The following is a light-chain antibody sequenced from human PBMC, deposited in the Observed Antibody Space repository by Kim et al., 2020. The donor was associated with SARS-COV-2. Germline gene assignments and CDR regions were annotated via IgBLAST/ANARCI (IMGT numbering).Light chain of an antibody. CDR3: SSYTSGIAWV. J-gene: IGLJ3*02. Sequence: QSALTQPPSASGSPGQSVTISCTGTSSDVGGYNYVSWYQQHPGKAPKLMIYEVTKRPSGVPDRFSGSKFGNTASLTVSGLQAEDEADYYCSSYTSGIAWVFGGGTQLTVL. CDR1: SSDVGGYNY. V-gene: IGLV2-8*01. CDR2: EVT.